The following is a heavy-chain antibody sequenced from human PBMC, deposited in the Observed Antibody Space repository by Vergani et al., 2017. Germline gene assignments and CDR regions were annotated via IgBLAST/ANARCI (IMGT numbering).Heavy chain of an antibody. V-gene: IGHV4-61*02. CDR1: GDSISSGNYY. D-gene: IGHD1-26*01. CDR2: IYSSGST. CDR3: ARGTFLHAFDN. J-gene: IGHJ3*02. Sequence: QVQLQESGPGLLKPSQTLSLTCSVAGDSISSGNYYWYWIRQPAGKGLEWMGRIYSSGSTSYNPSIKSRITMSLDTSKNQFSLSLSSVTAADTAVYYCARGTFLHAFDNWGQGTVVTVSS.